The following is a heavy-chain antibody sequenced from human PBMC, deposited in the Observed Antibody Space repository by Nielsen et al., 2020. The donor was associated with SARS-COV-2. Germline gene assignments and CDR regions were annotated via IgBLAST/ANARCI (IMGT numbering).Heavy chain of an antibody. Sequence: GESLKISCAASGFTFTNFAMHWVRQAPGKGLEWVAVVSFDGSKKYYADSMKGRFTASRDDAKNSHYLQMNSLRGEDTGIYYCARVCPGGTCFDLWGPGTPVVVS. CDR1: GFTFTNFA. J-gene: IGHJ4*02. CDR3: ARVCPGGTCFDL. D-gene: IGHD2-8*02. V-gene: IGHV3-33*01. CDR2: VSFDGSKK.